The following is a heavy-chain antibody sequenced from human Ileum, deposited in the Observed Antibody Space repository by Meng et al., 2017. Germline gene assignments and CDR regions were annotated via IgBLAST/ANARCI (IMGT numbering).Heavy chain of an antibody. V-gene: IGHV1-2*06. J-gene: IGHJ4*02. CDR1: GSTFTGNN. CDR3: ARGVAEN. D-gene: IGHD6-19*01. CDR2: IYPHNGAT. Sequence: QVDLGQLRAEVKQPGASVTVSCKPSGSTFTGNNFHWVRQAPGQGLEWMGRIYPHNGATNYAQTFQGRVTMTGDTSIATAYMELNRLTSDDTAVYYCARGVAENWGQGTLVTVSS.